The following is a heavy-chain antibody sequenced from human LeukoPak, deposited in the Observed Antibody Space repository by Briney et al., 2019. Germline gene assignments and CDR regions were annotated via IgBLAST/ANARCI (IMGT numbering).Heavy chain of an antibody. J-gene: IGHJ4*02. V-gene: IGHV4-30-2*01. CDR3: ARDAAKAQLAYFDY. CDR2: IFHSGSS. D-gene: IGHD6-13*01. Sequence: PSQTLSLTCAVSGDSISSGVYSWSWLRQPPGKGLEWIGYIFHSGSSYYNPSLKSRVTISVDRSKNQFSLKLTSVTAADTAIYYCARDAAKAQLAYFDYWGQGTLVTVSS. CDR1: GDSISSGVYS.